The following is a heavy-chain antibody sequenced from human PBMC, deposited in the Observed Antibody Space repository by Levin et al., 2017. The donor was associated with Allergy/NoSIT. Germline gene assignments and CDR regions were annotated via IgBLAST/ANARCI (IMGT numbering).Heavy chain of an antibody. J-gene: IGHJ5*02. CDR3: AREKIVRDSSGYYYVGFDP. CDR2: INSDGSST. V-gene: IGHV3-74*01. CDR1: GFTFSSYW. Sequence: GGSLRLSCAASGFTFSSYWMHWVRQAPGKGLVWVSRINSDGSSTSYADSVKGRFTISRDNAKNTLYLQMNSLRAEDTAVYYCAREKIVRDSSGYYYVGFDPWGQGTLVTVSS. D-gene: IGHD3-22*01.